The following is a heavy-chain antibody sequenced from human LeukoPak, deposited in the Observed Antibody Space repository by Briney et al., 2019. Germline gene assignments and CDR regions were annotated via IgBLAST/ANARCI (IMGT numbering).Heavy chain of an antibody. CDR3: VRHTTSGWYQVVY. Sequence: PSETLSLTCTVSGGSISNYFWSWIRQPPGKGLEWIGFITYSGSTDHNPFLKSRVTISVDASKNQFSLKLTSVTAADTAVYYCVRHTTSGWYQVVYWGQGTLVTVSS. CDR2: ITYSGST. D-gene: IGHD6-19*01. J-gene: IGHJ4*02. V-gene: IGHV4-59*01. CDR1: GGSISNYF.